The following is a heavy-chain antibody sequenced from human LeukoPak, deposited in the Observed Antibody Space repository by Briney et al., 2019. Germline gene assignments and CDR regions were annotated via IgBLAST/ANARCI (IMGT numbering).Heavy chain of an antibody. CDR3: ARENRAGGIAVAGTQDY. D-gene: IGHD6-19*01. J-gene: IGHJ4*02. CDR2: ISSSSSCI. CDR1: GFTFSSYS. Sequence: GGSLRLSCAASGFTFSSYSMNWVRQAPGKGLEWVSSISSSSSCIYYADSVKGRFTISRDNAKNSLYLQMNSLRAEDTAVYYCARENRAGGIAVAGTQDYWGQGTLVTVSS. V-gene: IGHV3-21*01.